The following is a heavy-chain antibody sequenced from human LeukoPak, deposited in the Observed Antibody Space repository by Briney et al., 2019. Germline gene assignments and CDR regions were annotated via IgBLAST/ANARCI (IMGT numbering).Heavy chain of an antibody. CDR3: ARDTWGSYGMDV. CDR1: GGSISSYY. D-gene: IGHD3-16*01. CDR2: IYYSGST. Sequence: SETLSLTCTVSGGSISSYYWSWIRQPPGKGLERIGYIYYSGSTNYNPSLKSRVTISVDTSKNQFSLKLSSVTAADTAVYYCARDTWGSYGMDVWGQGTTVTVSS. J-gene: IGHJ6*02. V-gene: IGHV4-59*01.